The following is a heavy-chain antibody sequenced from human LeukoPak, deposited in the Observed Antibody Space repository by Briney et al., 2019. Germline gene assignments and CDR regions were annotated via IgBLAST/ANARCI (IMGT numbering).Heavy chain of an antibody. CDR1: GFTFTSSS. J-gene: IGHJ4*02. CDR2: MAVGSGNT. Sequence: SVQVSCKASGFTFTSSSMQWLRQARGQRLEWIGGMAVGSGNTKDAQKFQGRVTITRDMSTSTAYMELSSLRSEDTALDYCAAVFGSGYYYYFDYWGQGTLVTVSS. CDR3: AAVFGSGYYYYFDY. D-gene: IGHD3-22*01. V-gene: IGHV1-58*02.